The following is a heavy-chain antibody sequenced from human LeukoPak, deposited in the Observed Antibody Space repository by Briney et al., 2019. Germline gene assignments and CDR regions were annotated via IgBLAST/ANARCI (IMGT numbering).Heavy chain of an antibody. Sequence: ASVKVSCKASGYTFTDYYIHWVRQAPGQGLKWMGWINPNSGGTNYAQKFQGRVTMTRDTSISTAYMELSSLTSDDTAIYCCARTAYLGAYSDYWGQGILVTVSS. CDR2: INPNSGGT. CDR1: GYTFTDYY. V-gene: IGHV1-2*02. D-gene: IGHD4/OR15-4a*01. CDR3: ARTAYLGAYSDY. J-gene: IGHJ4*02.